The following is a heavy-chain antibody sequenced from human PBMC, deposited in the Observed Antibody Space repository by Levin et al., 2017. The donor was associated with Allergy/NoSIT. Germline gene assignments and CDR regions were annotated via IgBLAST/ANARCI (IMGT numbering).Heavy chain of an antibody. D-gene: IGHD1-26*01. CDR2: IYHSGST. J-gene: IGHJ6*02. Sequence: SCAVSGGSISSSNWWSWVRQPPGKGLEWIGEIYHSGSTNYNPSLKSRVTISVDKSKNQFSLKLSSVTAADTAVYYCARERRGKTNYYGMDVWGQGTTVTVSS. CDR1: GGSISSSNW. V-gene: IGHV4-4*02. CDR3: ARERRGKTNYYGMDV.